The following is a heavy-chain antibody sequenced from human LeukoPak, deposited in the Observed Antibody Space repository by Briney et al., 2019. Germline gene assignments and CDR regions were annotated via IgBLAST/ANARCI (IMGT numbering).Heavy chain of an antibody. J-gene: IGHJ6*02. V-gene: IGHV4-34*01. CDR3: ARVTSGELSLPLRYYYCYGMDV. CDR2: INHSGST. D-gene: IGHD3-16*02. CDR1: GGSFSGYY. Sequence: SETLSLTCAVYGGSFSGYYWSWIRQPPGKGLEWIGEINHSGSTNYNPSLKSRVTISVDTSKNQFSLKLSSVTAADTAVYYCARVTSGELSLPLRYYYCYGMDVWGQGTTVTVSS.